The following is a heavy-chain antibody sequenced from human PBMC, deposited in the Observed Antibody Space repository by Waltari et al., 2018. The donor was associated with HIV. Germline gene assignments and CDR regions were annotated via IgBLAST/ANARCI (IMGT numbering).Heavy chain of an antibody. J-gene: IGHJ4*02. Sequence: EVLLLESGGGLVQPGGSLRLPFSASGFTFSRYSMNWVRQAAGKGLEWVSSITGPGEGGFYEASVKGRFTISRDNSKNILYLQMNTLRADDTAVYYCAKRMYGWYYSDYWGQGALVTVSS. V-gene: IGHV3-23*01. D-gene: IGHD6-19*01. CDR1: GFTFSRYS. CDR2: ITGPGEGG. CDR3: AKRMYGWYYSDY.